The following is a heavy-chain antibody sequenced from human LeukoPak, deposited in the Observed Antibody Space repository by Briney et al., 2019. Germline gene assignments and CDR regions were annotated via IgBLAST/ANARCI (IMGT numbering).Heavy chain of an antibody. Sequence: PGGSLRLSCAASGFTFSDYYWSWIRQPPGKGLEWIGEINHSGSTNYNPSLKSRVTISVDTSKNQFSLKLSSVTAADTAVYYCARVGSGLRYFDWLLYYDYWGQGTLVTVSS. D-gene: IGHD3-9*01. CDR2: INHSGST. J-gene: IGHJ4*02. V-gene: IGHV4-34*01. CDR3: ARVGSGLRYFDWLLYYDY. CDR1: GFTFSDYY.